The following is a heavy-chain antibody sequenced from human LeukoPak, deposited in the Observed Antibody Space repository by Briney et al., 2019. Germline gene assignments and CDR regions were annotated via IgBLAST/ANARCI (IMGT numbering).Heavy chain of an antibody. CDR3: ARQYYGLGSPNLLGY. Sequence: GESLKISCKGSGYSFTSYWIGWVRQMPGKGLEWMGLIYPGYSSTRYSPSFQGQIPISAEQSLSTAYLQWSSLKASDTAMYYCARQYYGLGSPNLLGYWGQGTLVTVSS. CDR1: GYSFTSYW. V-gene: IGHV5-51*01. CDR2: IYPGYSST. J-gene: IGHJ4*02. D-gene: IGHD3-10*01.